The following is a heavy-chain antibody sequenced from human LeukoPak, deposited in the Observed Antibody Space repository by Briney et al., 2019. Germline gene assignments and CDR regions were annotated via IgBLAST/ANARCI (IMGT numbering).Heavy chain of an antibody. V-gene: IGHV3-21*04. CDR1: GFTFSSYS. Sequence: GGSLRLSCAASGFTFSSYSMNWVRQAPGKGLEWVSSISSSSSYIYYADSVKGRFTISRDNSKNTLYLQMNSLRAEDTAVYYCAKVVGYSSGWYSGWGQGTLVTVSS. CDR3: AKVVGYSSGWYSG. J-gene: IGHJ4*02. D-gene: IGHD6-19*01. CDR2: ISSSSSYI.